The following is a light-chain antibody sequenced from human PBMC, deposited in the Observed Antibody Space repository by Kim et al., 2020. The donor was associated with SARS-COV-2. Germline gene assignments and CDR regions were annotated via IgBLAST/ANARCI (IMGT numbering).Light chain of an antibody. CDR1: QDISTW. CDR2: AAS. CDR3: LQYNDYSIT. V-gene: IGKV1D-16*01. Sequence: DIQMTQSPSSLSASLGDRVTITCRASQDISTWVAWFQQKPGKAPQCLIYAASTLQSGVPSRFSGSGSGTHFTLTISSLQPEDFATYYCLQYNDYSITFGQGTRLEIK. J-gene: IGKJ5*01.